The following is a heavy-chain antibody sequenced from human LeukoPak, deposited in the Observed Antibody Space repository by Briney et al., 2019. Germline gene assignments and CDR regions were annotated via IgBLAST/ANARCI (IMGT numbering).Heavy chain of an antibody. D-gene: IGHD5-24*01. CDR1: GGSISNSSYY. J-gene: IGHJ4*02. CDR3: ARHSRMGTINPSY. V-gene: IGHV4-39*01. Sequence: SETLSLTCTVSGGSISNSSYYWGWIRQPPGKGLEWIGSMYYSGSTYYNPSLKSRATISVDTSKNQFSLKLSSVTAADTAVYYCARHSRMGTINPSYWGQGTLVTVSS. CDR2: MYYSGST.